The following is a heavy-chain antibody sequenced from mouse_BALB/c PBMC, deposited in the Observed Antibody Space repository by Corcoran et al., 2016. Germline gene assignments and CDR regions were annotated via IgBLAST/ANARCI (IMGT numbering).Heavy chain of an antibody. J-gene: IGHJ4*01. CDR1: GYTFTSYV. Sequence: EVQLQQSGPELVKPGASVKMSCKASGYTFTSYVMHWVKQQPGQGLEWIGYINPYNDGTKYNEKFKVKATLTSDKSSSTAYMERSSLPSEDSAGYYCVPYGNYYAMDDWGQGTSVTVSS. CDR3: VPYGNYYAMDD. V-gene: IGHV1S136*01. CDR2: INPYNDGT. D-gene: IGHD2-1*01.